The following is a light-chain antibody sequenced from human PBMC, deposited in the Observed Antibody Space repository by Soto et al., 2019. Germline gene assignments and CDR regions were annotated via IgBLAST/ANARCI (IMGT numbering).Light chain of an antibody. CDR2: EVT. CDR3: SSYTRSDTLV. J-gene: IGLJ1*01. CDR1: SSDVGGYNY. Sequence: QSALTQPASVSGSPGQSITISCTGTSSDVGGYNYVSWYQQYPGKAPKLIIYEVTYRPSGISDRFSGSRSGNTASLTISGLQPEDEADYYCSSYTRSDTLVFGTGTKLTVL. V-gene: IGLV2-14*01.